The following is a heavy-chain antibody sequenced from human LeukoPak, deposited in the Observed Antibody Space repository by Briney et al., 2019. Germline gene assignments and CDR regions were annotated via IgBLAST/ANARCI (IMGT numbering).Heavy chain of an antibody. CDR1: GGSFSGYY. Sequence: SETLSLTCAVYGGSFSGYYWSWIRQPPGKGLEWIGEINHSGSTNYNPSLKSRVTISVDTSKNQFSLKLSSVTAADTAVYYCARHLTYNWFDPWGQGTLVTVSS. CDR3: ARHLTYNWFDP. V-gene: IGHV4-34*01. J-gene: IGHJ5*02. CDR2: INHSGST.